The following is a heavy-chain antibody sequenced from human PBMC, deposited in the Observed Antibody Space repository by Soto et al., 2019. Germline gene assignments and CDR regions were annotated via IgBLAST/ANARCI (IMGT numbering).Heavy chain of an antibody. J-gene: IGHJ6*03. V-gene: IGHV4-34*01. Sequence: QVQLQQWGAGLLKPSETLSLTCAVYGGSFSGYYWSWIRQTPGKGLEWIGEINDSGSTNNNPSLKSRVTILVDTPKNQFSRKLSSATAAATAVYYCARGLLLWFGELSRRGGYYYCMDVWGKGTTVTVSS. CDR3: ARGLLLWFGELSRRGGYYYCMDV. CDR1: GGSFSGYY. CDR2: INDSGST. D-gene: IGHD3-10*01.